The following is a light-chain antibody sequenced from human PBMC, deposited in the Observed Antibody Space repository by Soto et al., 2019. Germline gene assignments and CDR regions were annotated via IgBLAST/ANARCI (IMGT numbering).Light chain of an antibody. CDR2: KAF. V-gene: IGKV1-5*03. CDR3: QQFNTRT. CDR1: QDISTW. Sequence: QMTQSPSTLSASVGDRVTITCRASQDISTWLAWYQQKPGKAPKLLIYKAFTLEGGVPSRFSGGGFGTEFTLTISSLQPDDFGTYYCQQFNTRTFGQGTKVEMK. J-gene: IGKJ1*01.